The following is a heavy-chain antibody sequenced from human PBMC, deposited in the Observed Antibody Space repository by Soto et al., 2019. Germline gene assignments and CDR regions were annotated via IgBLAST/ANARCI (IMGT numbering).Heavy chain of an antibody. Sequence: EVQVVESGGGLVKPGGSLRLSCAASGFTFSSYSMNWVRQAPGKGLEWVSSISASSSYIYYADSLKGRFTISRDNAKNSLDLQMNSLRVEDTAVYYYARAKETGLYDAFDVWGQGTMVTVSS. J-gene: IGHJ3*01. CDR2: ISASSSYI. CDR1: GFTFSSYS. D-gene: IGHD7-27*01. CDR3: ARAKETGLYDAFDV. V-gene: IGHV3-21*01.